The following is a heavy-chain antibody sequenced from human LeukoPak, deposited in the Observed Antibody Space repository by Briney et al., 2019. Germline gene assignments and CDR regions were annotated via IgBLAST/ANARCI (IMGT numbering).Heavy chain of an antibody. Sequence: HTGGSLRLSCAVSGITLSNYGISWVRQAPGKGLEWVAGISDSGGRTNYADSVKGRFTISRDNPKNTLYLQMNSLRAEDTAVYFCAKRGVVIRVFLVGFHKEAYYFDSWGQGALVTVSS. D-gene: IGHD3-10*01. J-gene: IGHJ4*02. CDR1: GITLSNYG. CDR3: AKRGVVIRVFLVGFHKEAYYFDS. V-gene: IGHV3-23*01. CDR2: ISDSGGRT.